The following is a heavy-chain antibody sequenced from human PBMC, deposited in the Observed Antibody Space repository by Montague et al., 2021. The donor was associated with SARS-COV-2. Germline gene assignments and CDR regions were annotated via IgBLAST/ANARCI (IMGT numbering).Heavy chain of an antibody. CDR2: INYSGST. V-gene: IGHV4-34*01. CDR1: GGSFSGYY. D-gene: IGHD3-10*01. Sequence: SETLSLTCAVYGGSFSGYYWSWIRQPPGKGLEWIGEINYSGSTNYNPSLKSRVTISVDTSKSQFSLKLSSVTAADTAVYYCARGRRILLWFGELLLGGDYYGMDVGGQGTTVTVSS. J-gene: IGHJ6*02. CDR3: ARGRRILLWFGELLLGGDYYGMDV.